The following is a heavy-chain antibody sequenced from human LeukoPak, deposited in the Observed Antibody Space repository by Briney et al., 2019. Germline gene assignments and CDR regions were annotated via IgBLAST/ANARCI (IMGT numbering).Heavy chain of an antibody. CDR1: GGSISRSSYY. Sequence: PSETLSLTCTVSGGSISRSSYYWGWIRQPPGKGLEWIGSIHYSGSTYYNPSLKSRVIISVDTSKNQFSLKLSSVTAADTAVYYCARHLEAVAVSVDYWGQGTLVTVSS. D-gene: IGHD6-19*01. CDR2: IHYSGST. CDR3: ARHLEAVAVSVDY. V-gene: IGHV4-39*01. J-gene: IGHJ4*02.